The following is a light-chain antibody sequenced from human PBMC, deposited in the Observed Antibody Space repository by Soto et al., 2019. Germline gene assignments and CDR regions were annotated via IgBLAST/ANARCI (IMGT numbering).Light chain of an antibody. CDR2: DAS. CDR1: QSVSSN. V-gene: IGKV3-15*01. J-gene: IGKJ2*01. CDR3: QQYNNWPPYT. Sequence: DTVMTQSPATLSVSPGERATLSCRASQSVSSNLAWYQQKPGQPPRLLIYDASTRATGITARFSGSGSGTEFTLTVSSLQSQDFAVYYCQQYNNWPPYTFGQGTKLEIK.